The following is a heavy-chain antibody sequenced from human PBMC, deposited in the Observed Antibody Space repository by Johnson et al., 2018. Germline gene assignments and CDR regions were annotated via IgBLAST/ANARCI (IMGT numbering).Heavy chain of an antibody. Sequence: QVQLQQCGGGVVRPGRSLGLSCAASGFIFRNYGMHWVRQAPGKGLERVAVIWFDESKEYYADSVKGRFTLSRDNSKKTLFLQMNSLKGDDTAVYYCVKEFLATEWEVPSDYYGMYVWGQGTTVSVSS. CDR1: GFIFRNYG. V-gene: IGHV3-33*06. CDR3: VKEFLATEWEVPSDYYGMYV. J-gene: IGHJ6*02. CDR2: IWFDESKE. D-gene: IGHD1-26*01.